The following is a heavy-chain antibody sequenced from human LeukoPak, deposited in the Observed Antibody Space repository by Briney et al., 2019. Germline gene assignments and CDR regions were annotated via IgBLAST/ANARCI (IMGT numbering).Heavy chain of an antibody. CDR2: ISGSGGST. D-gene: IGHD4-23*01. V-gene: IGHV3-23*01. CDR3: AGLTTVVTPSGWFDL. CDR1: GFTFSSYA. J-gene: IGHJ5*02. Sequence: GGSLRLSCAASGFTFSSYAMSWVRQAPGKGLEWVSAISGSGGSTYYADSVKGRFTISRDNAKNSLYLQMNSLRAEDTAVYYCAGLTTVVTPSGWFDLWGQGTLVTVSS.